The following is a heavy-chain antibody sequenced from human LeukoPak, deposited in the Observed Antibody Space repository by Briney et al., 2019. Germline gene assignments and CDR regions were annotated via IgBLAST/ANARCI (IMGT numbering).Heavy chain of an antibody. Sequence: GGSLRLSCSASGSSCSSYWMSWVRQAPGKGLEWVAHINEDGSEKYYVDSVKGRFFISRDNAAKSLSLQMNRLRDADTAVYYCARVSVGAPAFDYWGQGNLVTVSS. D-gene: IGHD1-26*01. CDR3: ARVSVGAPAFDY. CDR2: INEDGSEK. V-gene: IGHV3-7*01. CDR1: GSSCSSYW. J-gene: IGHJ4*02.